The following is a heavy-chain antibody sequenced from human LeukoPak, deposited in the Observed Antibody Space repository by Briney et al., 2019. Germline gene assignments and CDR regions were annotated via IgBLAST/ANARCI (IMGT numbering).Heavy chain of an antibody. CDR1: GFTFSSYA. CDR3: TKAEGRLLEWSYYYMDV. CDR2: ISGSGGST. V-gene: IGHV3-23*01. D-gene: IGHD3-3*01. J-gene: IGHJ6*03. Sequence: PGGSLRLSCAASGFTFSSYAMSWVRQAPGKGLEWVSAISGSGGSTYYADSVKGRFTISRDNSKNTLYLQMNSLRAEDTAVYYCTKAEGRLLEWSYYYMDVWGKGTTVTVSS.